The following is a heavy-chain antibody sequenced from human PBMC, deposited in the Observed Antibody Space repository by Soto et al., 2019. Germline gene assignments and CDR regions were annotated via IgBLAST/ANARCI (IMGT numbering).Heavy chain of an antibody. CDR3: AKPSSDQLLTYFDY. Sequence: GGSVRLSCAASGFTFSSYAMSWVRQAPGKGLEWASAISGSGGSTYYADSVKGRFTISRDNSKNTLYLQMNSLRAEDTAVYYCAKPSSDQLLTYFDYWGQGTLVTVSS. J-gene: IGHJ4*02. CDR2: ISGSGGST. CDR1: GFTFSSYA. D-gene: IGHD2-2*01. V-gene: IGHV3-23*01.